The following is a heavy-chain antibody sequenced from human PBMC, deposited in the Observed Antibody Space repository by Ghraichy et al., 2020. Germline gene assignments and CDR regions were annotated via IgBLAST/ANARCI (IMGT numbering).Heavy chain of an antibody. CDR3: ARDGERAVGVVTLPEGYFDY. CDR1: GFTFSDYY. CDR2: ISSSGSTI. J-gene: IGHJ4*02. D-gene: IGHD3-3*01. Sequence: GGSLRLSCAASGFTFSDYYMSWIRQAPGKGLEWVSYISSSGSTIYYADSVKGRFTISRDNAKNSLYLQMNSLRAEDTAVYYCARDGERAVGVVTLPEGYFDYWGQGTLVTVSS. V-gene: IGHV3-11*04.